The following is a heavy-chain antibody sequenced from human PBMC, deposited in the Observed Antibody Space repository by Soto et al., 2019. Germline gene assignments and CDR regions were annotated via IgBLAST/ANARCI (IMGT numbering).Heavy chain of an antibody. CDR1: GYTFTRYT. D-gene: IGHD2-21*01. V-gene: IGHV1-3*01. Sequence: ASVKVSCKASGYTFTRYTMNWVRQAPGQRLEWMGWINPDNGNTKSSQKFQDRVIITRDTSASTAYMDLSSLRSEDTALYYCAKDAVYNDGLWLMDSWGQGTLVTVSS. CDR3: AKDAVYNDGLWLMDS. J-gene: IGHJ5*02. CDR2: INPDNGNT.